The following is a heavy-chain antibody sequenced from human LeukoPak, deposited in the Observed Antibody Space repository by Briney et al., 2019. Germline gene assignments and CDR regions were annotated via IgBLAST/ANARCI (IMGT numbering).Heavy chain of an antibody. D-gene: IGHD3-22*01. CDR1: GGSISSSSYY. Sequence: SETLSLTCTVSGGSISSSSYYWGWIRQPPGKGLESIGSIYYSGSTYYNPSLKSRVTISVDTSKNQFSLKLSSVTAADTAVYYCARKGPTYYYDSSGYRSSDGSYYMDVWGKGTTVTVSS. J-gene: IGHJ6*03. CDR3: ARKGPTYYYDSSGYRSSDGSYYMDV. CDR2: IYYSGST. V-gene: IGHV4-39*01.